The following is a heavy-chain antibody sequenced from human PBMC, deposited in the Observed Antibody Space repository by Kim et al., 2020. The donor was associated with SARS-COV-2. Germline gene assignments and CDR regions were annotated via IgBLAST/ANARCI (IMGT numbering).Heavy chain of an antibody. CDR2: VSDDGVNK. D-gene: IGHD2-15*01. J-gene: IGHJ4*01. V-gene: IGHV3-30*18. Sequence: GGSLRLSCVTSGLVFGRYDMHWVRQAPGKGLQWVAVVSDDGVNKYYADSVKGRFTISRDNSQNTLYLHMNSLRPDDTGVYYCAKDARDGRSSRGGFDHWG. CDR3: AKDARDGRSSRGGFDH. CDR1: GLVFGRYD.